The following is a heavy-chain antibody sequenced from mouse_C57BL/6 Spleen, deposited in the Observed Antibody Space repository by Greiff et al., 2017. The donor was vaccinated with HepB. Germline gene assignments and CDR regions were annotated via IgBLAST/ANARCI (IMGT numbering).Heavy chain of an antibody. D-gene: IGHD3-3*01. CDR1: GFTFSDYY. Sequence: EVMLVESEGGLVQPGSSMKLSCTASGFTFSDYYMAWVRQVPEKGLEWVANINYDGSSTYYLDSLKSRFIISRDNAKNILYLQMSSLKSEDTATYYCAREGHAMDYWGQGTSVTVSS. V-gene: IGHV5-16*01. CDR3: AREGHAMDY. J-gene: IGHJ4*01. CDR2: INYDGSST.